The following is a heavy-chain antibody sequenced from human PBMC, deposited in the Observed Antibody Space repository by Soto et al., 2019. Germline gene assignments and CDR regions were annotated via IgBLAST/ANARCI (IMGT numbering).Heavy chain of an antibody. J-gene: IGHJ5*02. CDR1: GYTFTSYG. CDR2: ISAYTGNT. D-gene: IGHD1-26*01. CDR3: ARASGNSYIGFDP. Sequence: QVQLVQSGAEVKKPGASVKVSCKASGYTFTSYGISWVRQAHGQGLEWMGWISAYTGNTNYAQKLQGRVSMTTDTSTSTAYTEVGSLRSDDTDVDYCARASGNSYIGFDPWGQGTLVTVSS. V-gene: IGHV1-18*01.